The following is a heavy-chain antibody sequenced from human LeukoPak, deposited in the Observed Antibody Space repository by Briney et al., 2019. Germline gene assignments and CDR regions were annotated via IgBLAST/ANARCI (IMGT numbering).Heavy chain of an antibody. D-gene: IGHD2-15*01. V-gene: IGHV3-74*01. CDR1: GFTFNSYW. CDR3: ARGGYHHGFDI. J-gene: IGHJ3*02. Sequence: PGGSLRLSCAASGFTFNSYWFHWVRQAPGKGLVWVSRINSVGSDTIYADSVKGRFTISRDNAKSTVYLQMNSLKAEDTAVYYCARGGYHHGFDIWGQGTMVTVSS. CDR2: INSVGSDT.